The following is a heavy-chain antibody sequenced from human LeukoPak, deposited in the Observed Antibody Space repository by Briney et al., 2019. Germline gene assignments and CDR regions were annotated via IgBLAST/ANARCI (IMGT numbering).Heavy chain of an antibody. D-gene: IGHD3-3*01. CDR3: ARGRITIFGVAAI. J-gene: IGHJ4*02. V-gene: IGHV3-21*01. CDR1: GFAFSSYN. CDR2: ISTSGAYI. Sequence: SGGSLRLSCAASGFAFSSYNMNWVRQAPGKGLEWVSSISTSGAYIYYADSVKGRFTISRDNAKNSLYLQMNSLRAEDTAVYYCARGRITIFGVAAIWGQGTLVTVSS.